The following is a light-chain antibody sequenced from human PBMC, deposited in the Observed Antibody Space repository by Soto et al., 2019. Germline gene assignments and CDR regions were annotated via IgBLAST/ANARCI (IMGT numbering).Light chain of an antibody. CDR3: QQYNNWVT. V-gene: IGKV3D-15*01. Sequence: EIVMTQSPDTLSLSPGERATLSCRASQSVGTNLAWYQQKPGQSPRLLIYGASTRATGIPARFSSSGSGTEFTLTISSLQSEDIAIYSCQQYNNWVTFGGGTKVQIK. CDR2: GAS. J-gene: IGKJ4*01. CDR1: QSVGTN.